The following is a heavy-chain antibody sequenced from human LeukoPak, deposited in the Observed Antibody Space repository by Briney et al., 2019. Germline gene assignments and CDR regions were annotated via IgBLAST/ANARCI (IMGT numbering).Heavy chain of an antibody. D-gene: IGHD5-18*01. J-gene: IGHJ6*04. Sequence: SETLSLTCTVSGGSISSYYWSWIRQPPGKGLEWIGYIYYSGSTNYNPSLKSRVTISVDTSKNQFSLKLSSVTAADTAVYYCARSRIQLWSYYYYGMDVWGKGTTVTVSS. V-gene: IGHV4-59*01. CDR1: GGSISSYY. CDR3: ARSRIQLWSYYYYGMDV. CDR2: IYYSGST.